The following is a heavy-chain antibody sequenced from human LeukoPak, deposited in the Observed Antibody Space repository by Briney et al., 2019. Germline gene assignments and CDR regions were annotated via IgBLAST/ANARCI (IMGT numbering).Heavy chain of an antibody. J-gene: IGHJ5*02. D-gene: IGHD2-8*01. CDR1: GGSMTSISYY. CDR2: IYNSGTT. Sequence: SETLSLTCTVSGGSMTSISYYWGWIRQPPGKGLEWIGSIYNSGTTNYNPSLKSRATISVNMSKNQFSLKLSSVTAADTAVYYCARDRGDIVPMVYVKEYWFDPWGQGTLVTVSS. CDR3: ARDRGDIVPMVYVKEYWFDP. V-gene: IGHV4-39*07.